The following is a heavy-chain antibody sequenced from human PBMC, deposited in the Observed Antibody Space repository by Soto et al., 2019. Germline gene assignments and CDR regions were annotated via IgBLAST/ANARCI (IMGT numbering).Heavy chain of an antibody. CDR2: IWYDGSNK. J-gene: IGHJ3*02. CDR3: ASEILGYCSSTSCPPHVPGPAFDI. Sequence: GGSLRLSCAASGFTFSSYGMHWVRQAPGKGLEWVAVIWYDGSNKYYADSVKGRFTISRDNSKNTLYLQMNSLRAEDTAVYYCASEILGYCSSTSCPPHVPGPAFDIWGQGTMVTVSS. D-gene: IGHD2-2*01. CDR1: GFTFSSYG. V-gene: IGHV3-33*01.